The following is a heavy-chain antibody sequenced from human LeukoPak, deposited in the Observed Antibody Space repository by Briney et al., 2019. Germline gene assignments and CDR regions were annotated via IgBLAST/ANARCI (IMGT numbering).Heavy chain of an antibody. J-gene: IGHJ4*02. V-gene: IGHV4-39*01. D-gene: IGHD6-19*01. CDR2: IYYSGSN. CDR1: GGSISSSSYY. Sequence: SETLSLTCTVSGGSISSSSYYWGWIRQPPGKGLEWIGSIYYSGSNYYNPSLKSRVTISVDTSKNQFSLKLSSVAAADTAVYYRARPPYSSGWYYFDYWGQGTLVTVSS. CDR3: ARPPYSSGWYYFDY.